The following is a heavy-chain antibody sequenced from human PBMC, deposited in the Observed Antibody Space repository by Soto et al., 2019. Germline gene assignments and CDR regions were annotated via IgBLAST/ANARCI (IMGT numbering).Heavy chain of an antibody. J-gene: IGHJ6*02. Sequence: SVKVSRKASGFTFTSSAVQWVRQARGQRLEWIGWIVVGSGNTNYAQKFQERVTITRDMSTSTAYMELSSLRSEDTAVYYCAAGPMVRGVISDPFGDYYYGMDVWGQGTTVTVSS. V-gene: IGHV1-58*01. CDR1: GFTFTSSA. CDR2: IVVGSGNT. D-gene: IGHD3-10*01. CDR3: AAGPMVRGVISDPFGDYYYGMDV.